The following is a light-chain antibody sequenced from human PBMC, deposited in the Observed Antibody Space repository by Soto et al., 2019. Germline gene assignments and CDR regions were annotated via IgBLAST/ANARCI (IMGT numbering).Light chain of an antibody. CDR1: QNLIGTY. J-gene: IGKJ2*01. Sequence: VLTQSPGTLSLSPGDRATLSCRASQNLIGTYLSWYQQRPGLAPRLLIFGVSNRATGIPDRFSGSGSGTDFALTISRLEPEDCAVYYCQQYFSSPFCQGTRV. CDR2: GVS. V-gene: IGKV3-20*01. CDR3: QQYFSSP.